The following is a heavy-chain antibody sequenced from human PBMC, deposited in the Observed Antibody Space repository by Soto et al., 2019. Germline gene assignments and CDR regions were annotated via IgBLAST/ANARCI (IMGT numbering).Heavy chain of an antibody. V-gene: IGHV4-39*01. D-gene: IGHD4-4*01. CDR3: ARRTTVTTTYYMDV. J-gene: IGHJ6*03. Sequence: SETLSLTCTFSGGSIISSSYYWGWIRQPPGKGLEWIGSIYYSGSTYYNPSLKSRVTISVDTSKNQFSLKLSSVTAADTAVYYCARRTTVTTTYYMDVWGKGTTVTVSS. CDR2: IYYSGST. CDR1: GGSIISSSYY.